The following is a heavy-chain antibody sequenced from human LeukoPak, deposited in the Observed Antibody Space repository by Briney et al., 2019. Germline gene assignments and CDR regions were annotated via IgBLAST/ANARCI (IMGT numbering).Heavy chain of an antibody. D-gene: IGHD6-13*01. CDR1: GFSLSTSGMR. V-gene: IGHV2-70*04. CDR2: IDWDDDK. CDR3: ARIPIESSSGWYFFDY. Sequence: SGPTLVNPTQTLTLICTFSGFSLSTSGMRVSWIRQPPGKALEWLARIDWDDDKFYSTSLKTRLTISKDTSKNQVVLTMTNMDPVDTATYYCARIPIESSSGWYFFDYWGQGTLVTVSS. J-gene: IGHJ4*02.